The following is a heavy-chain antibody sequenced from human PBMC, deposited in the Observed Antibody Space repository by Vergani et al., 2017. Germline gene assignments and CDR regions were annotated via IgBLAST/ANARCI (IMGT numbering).Heavy chain of an antibody. CDR1: GGSISSSSYY. D-gene: IGHD5-24*01. CDR2: IYYSGST. Sequence: QLQLQESGPGLVKPSETLSLTCTVSGGSISSSSYYWGWIRQPPGKGLEWIGSIYYSGSTYYNPSLKSRVTISVDTSKNQFSLKLSSVTAADTAVYYCARDPGREMATTWYFYLWGRGTLVTVSS. J-gene: IGHJ2*01. CDR3: ARDPGREMATTWYFYL. V-gene: IGHV4-39*07.